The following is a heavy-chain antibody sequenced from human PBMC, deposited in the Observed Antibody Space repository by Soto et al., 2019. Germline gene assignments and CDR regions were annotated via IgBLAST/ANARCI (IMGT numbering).Heavy chain of an antibody. CDR1: GFSLSASGVG. V-gene: IGHV2-5*02. J-gene: IGHJ4*02. Sequence: QITLKESGPTLVQPTQTLTLTCTFSGFSLSASGVGVGWIRQPPGKALEWLALIYWDDEKRYSPSLRSRLTITKDTSKNQVVLTMTNMDPVDTATFYCARFLWSTTSLYSFDCWGQGTLVTVSS. CDR3: ARFLWSTTSLYSFDC. D-gene: IGHD2-2*01. CDR2: IYWDDEK.